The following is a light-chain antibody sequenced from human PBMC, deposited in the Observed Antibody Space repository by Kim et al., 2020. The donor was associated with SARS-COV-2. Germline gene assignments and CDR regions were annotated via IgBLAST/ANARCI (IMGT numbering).Light chain of an antibody. V-gene: IGLV1-51*01. CDR3: GIWDGNLNAGV. J-gene: IGLJ3*02. CDR1: DPNFGLDY. Sequence: QSVLTQPPSVSAAPGQTVTISCFGSDPNFGLDYVWWYQQLPGTAPKLLIYDNYQRPSGISDRFSGSKSGTSATLAITGLQTGDEADYYCGIWDGNLNAGVFGGGTQLTVL. CDR2: DNY.